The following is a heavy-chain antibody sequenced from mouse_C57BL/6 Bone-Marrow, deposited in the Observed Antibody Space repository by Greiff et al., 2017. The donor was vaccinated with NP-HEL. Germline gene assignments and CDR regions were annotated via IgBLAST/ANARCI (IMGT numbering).Heavy chain of an antibody. J-gene: IGHJ4*01. CDR3: ARTYYYGSSYPHYYAMDY. CDR1: GYTFTNYW. CDR2: IYPGGGYT. Sequence: VQLQQSGAELVRPGTSVKMSCKASGYTFTNYWIGWAKQRPGHGLEWIGDIYPGGGYTNYNEKFKGKATLTADKSSSTAYMQFSSLTSEDSAIYYCARTYYYGSSYPHYYAMDYWGQGTSVTVSS. V-gene: IGHV1-63*01. D-gene: IGHD1-1*01.